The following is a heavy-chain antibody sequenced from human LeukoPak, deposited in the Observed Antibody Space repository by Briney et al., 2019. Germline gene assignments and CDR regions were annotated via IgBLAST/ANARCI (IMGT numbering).Heavy chain of an antibody. Sequence: GASVKVSCKASGGTFSSYAISWVRQAPGQGLEWMGRIIPIFGTANYAQKFQGRVTITTDESTSTAYMELSSLRSEDTAVYYSATDVGGGYDDWFDPWGQGTLVTVSS. CDR3: ATDVGGGYDDWFDP. CDR2: IIPIFGTA. J-gene: IGHJ5*02. D-gene: IGHD5-12*01. V-gene: IGHV1-69*05. CDR1: GGTFSSYA.